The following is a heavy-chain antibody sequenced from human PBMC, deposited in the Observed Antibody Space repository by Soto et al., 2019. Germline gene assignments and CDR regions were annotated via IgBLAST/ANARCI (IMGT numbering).Heavy chain of an antibody. CDR1: GGSISSYY. J-gene: IGHJ4*02. Sequence: SETLSLPCTVSGGSISSYYWSWIRPPPGKGLEWIGYIYYSGSTNYNPSLKSRVTISVDTSKNQFSLKLSSVTAADTAVYYCARIVVYGDAYFDYWGQGTLVTVSS. CDR3: ARIVVYGDAYFDY. V-gene: IGHV4-59*01. CDR2: IYYSGST. D-gene: IGHD4-17*01.